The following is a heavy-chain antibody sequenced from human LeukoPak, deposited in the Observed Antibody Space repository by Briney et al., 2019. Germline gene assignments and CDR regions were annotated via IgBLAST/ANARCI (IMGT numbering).Heavy chain of an antibody. CDR2: ISDSGGTT. J-gene: IGHJ4*02. CDR1: GFTFSNYG. CDR3: ARGDGYCSSASCSGN. Sequence: GGSLRLSCAASGFTFSNYGMSWVRQAPGKGLEWVSGISDSGGTTYYADSVKGRFTISRDNSKNTLYLQMKSLRPEDTAVYYCARGDGYCSSASCSGNWGQGTLVTVSS. D-gene: IGHD2-2*03. V-gene: IGHV3-23*01.